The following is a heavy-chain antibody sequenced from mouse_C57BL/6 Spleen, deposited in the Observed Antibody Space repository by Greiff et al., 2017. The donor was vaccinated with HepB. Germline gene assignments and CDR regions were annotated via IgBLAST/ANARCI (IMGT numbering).Heavy chain of an antibody. V-gene: IGHV5-4*03. Sequence: EVKLVESGGGLVKPGGSLKLSCAASGFTFSSYAMSWVRQTPEKRLEWVATISDGGSYTYYPDNVKGRFTISRDNAKNNLYLQMSHLKSEDTAMYYCARGRDYYYGSSYVDYFDYWGQGTTLTVSS. CDR2: ISDGGSYT. CDR1: GFTFSSYA. D-gene: IGHD1-1*01. J-gene: IGHJ2*01. CDR3: ARGRDYYYGSSYVDYFDY.